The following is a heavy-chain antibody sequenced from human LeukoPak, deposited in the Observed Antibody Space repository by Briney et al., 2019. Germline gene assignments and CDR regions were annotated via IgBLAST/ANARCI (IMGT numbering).Heavy chain of an antibody. D-gene: IGHD3-10*01. CDR1: GGSFSGYY. Sequence: SETLSLTCAVYGGSFSGYYWSWIRQPPGKGLEWIGEINHSGSTNYNPSLKSRVTISVNTSKNQFSLKLSSVTAADTAVYYCASGGRKLLWFGESPHWFDPWGQGTLVTVSS. J-gene: IGHJ5*02. CDR3: ASGGRKLLWFGESPHWFDP. V-gene: IGHV4-34*01. CDR2: INHSGST.